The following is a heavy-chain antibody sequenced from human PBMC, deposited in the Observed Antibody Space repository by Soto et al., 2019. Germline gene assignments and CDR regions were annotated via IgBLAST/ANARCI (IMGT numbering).Heavy chain of an antibody. CDR3: ARGPSGDKLDY. J-gene: IGHJ4*02. Sequence: QVQLQESGPRLVSPSQTLSLTCTVSGGSISSAAYCWSWIRQSPDKGLEWIGHIYDGGTTYSSPSLKGXATXSXDPSETQFSLKLSSVSAADTAVYYCARGPSGDKLDYWGQGIQVTVSS. CDR2: IYDGGTT. CDR1: GGSISSAAYC. V-gene: IGHV4-30-4*01. D-gene: IGHD7-27*01.